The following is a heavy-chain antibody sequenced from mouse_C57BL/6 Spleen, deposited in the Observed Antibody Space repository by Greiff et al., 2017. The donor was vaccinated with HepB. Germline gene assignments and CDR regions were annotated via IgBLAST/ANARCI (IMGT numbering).Heavy chain of an antibody. J-gene: IGHJ4*01. D-gene: IGHD4-1*01. CDR1: GFTFSDYG. Sequence: DVHLVESGGGLVKPGGSLKLSCAASGFTFSDYGMHWVRQAPEKGLEWVAYISSGSSTIYYADTVKGRFTISRDNAKNTLFLQMTSLRSEDTAMYYCARRDWDAMDYWGQGTSVTVSS. CDR2: ISSGSSTI. CDR3: ARRDWDAMDY. V-gene: IGHV5-17*01.